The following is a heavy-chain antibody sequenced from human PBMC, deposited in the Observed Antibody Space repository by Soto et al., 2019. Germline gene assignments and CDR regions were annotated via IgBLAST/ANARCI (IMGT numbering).Heavy chain of an antibody. Sequence: QVQLVQSGAEVKKPGASVKVSCKASGYTFXXXXXXXXXQXXXXXXXYMGWMNPNSGKIGYVQKFQGRVTXXSXXXXXXXYXXXXXXXXXXXXXXYCARGIPGXXGGATCYSGWFDPWGQGTLVTVSS. D-gene: IGHD2-15*01. V-gene: IGHV1-8*01. J-gene: IGHJ5*02. CDR3: ARGIPGXXGGATCYSGWFDP. CDR2: MNPNSGKI. CDR1: GYTFXXXX.